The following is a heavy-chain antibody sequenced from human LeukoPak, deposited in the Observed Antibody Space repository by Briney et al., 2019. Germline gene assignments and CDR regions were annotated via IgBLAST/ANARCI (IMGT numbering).Heavy chain of an antibody. Sequence: GGSLRLSSAASGFTVSSKYMNWVRQAPGKGLGWVSVIYTDGSTYYADSVRARFSISRDDSKNTLSLEMNSLRAEDTAVYYCAIGHYRNIPGWGQGTLVTVSS. CDR2: IYTDGST. J-gene: IGHJ4*02. CDR3: AIGHYRNIPG. CDR1: GFTVSSKY. V-gene: IGHV3-66*01. D-gene: IGHD1/OR15-1a*01.